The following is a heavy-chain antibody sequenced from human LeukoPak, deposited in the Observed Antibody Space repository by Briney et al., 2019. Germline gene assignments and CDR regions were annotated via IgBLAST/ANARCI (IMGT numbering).Heavy chain of an antibody. V-gene: IGHV5-51*01. J-gene: IGHJ6*02. CDR3: ARYCSGGGCYGGITCGMDV. D-gene: IGHD2-15*01. Sequence: GESLKISCKGSRYSFSNSWIGWVRQKPGKGLEGMGVIYPGDSDTRYSPSFQGQVTISADESISTAYLQWSSLKASDTAMYYCARYCSGGGCYGGITCGMDVWGQGTTLTVSS. CDR1: RYSFSNSW. CDR2: IYPGDSDT.